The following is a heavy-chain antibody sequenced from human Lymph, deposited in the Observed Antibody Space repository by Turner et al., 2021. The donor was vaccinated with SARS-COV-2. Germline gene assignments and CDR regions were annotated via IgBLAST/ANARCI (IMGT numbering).Heavy chain of an antibody. V-gene: IGHV1-2*02. CDR3: ARSRDLQSMIRGVDPFDY. D-gene: IGHD3-10*01. J-gene: IGHJ4*02. CDR1: GYNFTGYY. CDR2: INPNSGGT. Sequence: QVQLVQSGAEVKKPGASVKVSCQASGYNFTGYYMHWVRQAPGQGLEWMVWINPNSGGTNYPQKFQGRVTMTRDTSISRAYMELSRLRSDDTAVYYCARSRDLQSMIRGVDPFDYWGQGTLVTVSS.